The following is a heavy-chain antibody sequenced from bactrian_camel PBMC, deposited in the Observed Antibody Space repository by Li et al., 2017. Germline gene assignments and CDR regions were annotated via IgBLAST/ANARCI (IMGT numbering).Heavy chain of an antibody. J-gene: IGHJ4*01. Sequence: VQLVESGGGLVQPGGSLRLSCAASGFIFSSAFMSWVRQAPGKGLEWVSSINGNSRNTHYADSVKGRFTMSQDNAKKTWYLQLNNLEPADTAMYYCAAAVGHASDGCLSGSRSAYNYWGQGTQVTVS. V-gene: IGHV3-2*01. CDR2: INGNSRNT. D-gene: IGHD1*01. CDR3: AAAVGHASDGCLSGSRSAYNY. CDR1: GFIFSSAF.